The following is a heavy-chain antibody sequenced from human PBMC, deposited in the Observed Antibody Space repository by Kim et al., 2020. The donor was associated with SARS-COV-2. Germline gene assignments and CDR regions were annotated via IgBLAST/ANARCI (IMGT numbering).Heavy chain of an antibody. D-gene: IGHD2-21*02. V-gene: IGHV6-1*01. J-gene: IGHJ5*02. CDR2: TYYRSKWYN. Sequence: SQTLSLTCAISGDSVSSNTAAWNWISQSPSRGLEWLGRTYYRSKWYNDYTVSVKSRIIINPDTSKNQFSLHLNSVTPDDTAVYYCVRWTAGVNVFDPWGQGTLVTVSS. CDR1: GDSVSSNTAA. CDR3: VRWTAGVNVFDP.